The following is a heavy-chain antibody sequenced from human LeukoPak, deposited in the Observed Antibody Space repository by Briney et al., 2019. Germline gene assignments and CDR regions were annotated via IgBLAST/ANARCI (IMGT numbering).Heavy chain of an antibody. CDR1: GGSFSGYY. CDR3: AKSNGYGLVDI. CDR2: INHSGST. V-gene: IGHV4-34*01. D-gene: IGHD3-10*01. Sequence: SETLSFTCAVYGGSFSGYYWSWIRQPPGKGLEWIGEINHSGSTNYNPSLKSRVTISVDTSRNQFSLKLNSVTDADTAVYYCAKSNGYGLVDIWGQGTMVTVSS. J-gene: IGHJ3*02.